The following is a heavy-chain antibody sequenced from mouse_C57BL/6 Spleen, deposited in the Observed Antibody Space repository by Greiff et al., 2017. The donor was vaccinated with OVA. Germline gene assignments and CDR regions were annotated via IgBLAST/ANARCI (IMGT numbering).Heavy chain of an antibody. J-gene: IGHJ2*01. CDR3: VRGLYTLDY. CDR2: IRSKSNNYAT. V-gene: IGHV10-1*01. D-gene: IGHD2-12*01. Sequence: EVKLVESGGGLVQPKGSLKLSCAASGFSFNTYAMNWVRQAPGKGLEWVARIRSKSNNYATYYADSVKDRFTISRDDSESMLYLQMNNLKTEDTAMYYCVRGLYTLDYWGQGTTLTVSS. CDR1: GFSFNTYA.